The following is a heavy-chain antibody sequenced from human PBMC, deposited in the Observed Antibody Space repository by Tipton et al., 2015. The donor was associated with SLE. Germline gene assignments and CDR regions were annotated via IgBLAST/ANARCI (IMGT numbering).Heavy chain of an antibody. D-gene: IGHD5-18*01. CDR2: INHSGST. V-gene: IGHV4-39*07. CDR1: GASIRSTTFY. J-gene: IGHJ5*02. CDR3: ARGGIQLWNWFDP. Sequence: TLSLTCTVSGASIRSTTFYWGWIRQPPGKGLEWIGEINHSGSTNYNPSLKSRVTISVDTSKNQFSLKLSSVTAADTAVYYCARGGIQLWNWFDPWGQGTLVTVSS.